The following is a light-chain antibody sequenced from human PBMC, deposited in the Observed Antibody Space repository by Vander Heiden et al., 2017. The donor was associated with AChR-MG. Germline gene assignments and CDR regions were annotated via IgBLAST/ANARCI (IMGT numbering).Light chain of an antibody. Sequence: IQLTQSPSFLSASVGDRVTITCRASQGIGSYLAWYQQKPGKAPKLLISAASTLQTGVPSRFSGSGSGTEFTLTVSSLQPEDFATYYCQQLNSYPLTFGGGTKVEIK. V-gene: IGKV1-9*01. CDR2: AAS. J-gene: IGKJ4*01. CDR1: QGIGSY. CDR3: QQLNSYPLT.